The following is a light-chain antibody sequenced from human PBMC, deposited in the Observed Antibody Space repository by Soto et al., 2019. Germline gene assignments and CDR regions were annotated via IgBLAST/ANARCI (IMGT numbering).Light chain of an antibody. J-gene: IGLJ3*02. CDR2: RDS. V-gene: IGLV3-9*01. CDR1: NIGSKN. Sequence: SSELTQPLSVSVAQGQTARITCGGNNIGSKNVHWYQKKPGQAPVLVIYRDSNRPSGIPERFSGSNSGNTATLTISRAQAGDEADYYCQVWDSSTARVFGGGTKLTVL. CDR3: QVWDSSTARV.